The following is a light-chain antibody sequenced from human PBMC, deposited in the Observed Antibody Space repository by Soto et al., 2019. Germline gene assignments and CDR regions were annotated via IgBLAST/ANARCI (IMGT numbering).Light chain of an antibody. J-gene: IGKJ4*01. CDR2: GAS. V-gene: IGKV3-20*01. CDR3: QHYGG. CDR1: QSVSSSY. Sequence: EIVLTQSPGTLSLSPGERATLSCRASQSVSSSYLAWYQQKPGQAPRLLIYGASSRAAGIPDRFSVSGSGTDFTLTISRLEPEDFAVYYCQHYGGFGGGTRVEIK.